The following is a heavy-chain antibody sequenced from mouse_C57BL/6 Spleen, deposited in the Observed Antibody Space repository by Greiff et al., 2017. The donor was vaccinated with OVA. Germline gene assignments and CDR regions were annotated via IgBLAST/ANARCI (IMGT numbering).Heavy chain of an antibody. J-gene: IGHJ2*01. D-gene: IGHD1-1*01. Sequence: EVQLQQSGAELVRPGASVKLSCTASGFNIKDDYMHWVKQRPEQGLEWIGWIDPENGDTEYASKFQGKATITADTSSNTAYLQLSSLTSEDTAVYYCTTRNYGSLYYFDYWGQGTTLTVSS. CDR2: IDPENGDT. V-gene: IGHV14-4*01. CDR1: GFNIKDDY. CDR3: TTRNYGSLYYFDY.